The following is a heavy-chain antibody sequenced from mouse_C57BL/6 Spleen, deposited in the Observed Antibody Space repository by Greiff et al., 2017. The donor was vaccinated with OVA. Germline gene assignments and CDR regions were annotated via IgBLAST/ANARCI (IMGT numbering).Heavy chain of an antibody. J-gene: IGHJ2*01. V-gene: IGHV1-59*01. CDR3: SRGAENYDYDHYFGY. CDR2: IDPFDSYT. D-gene: IGHD2-4*01. CDR1: GYTFTSYW. Sequence: QVQLQQPGAELVRPGTSVKLSCKASGYTFTSYWMHWVKQRPGQGLEWIEAIDPFDSYTNYNQKFKGKATLTVDNSSSTAYMQLSSLTAEDSAVYYCSRGAENYDYDHYFGYWGQGTTLTVSS.